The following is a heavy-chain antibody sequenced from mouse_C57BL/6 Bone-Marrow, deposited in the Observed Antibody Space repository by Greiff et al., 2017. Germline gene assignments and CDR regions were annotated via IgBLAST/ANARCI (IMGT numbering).Heavy chain of an antibody. D-gene: IGHD4-1*01. CDR2: ISYDGSN. J-gene: IGHJ2*03. CDR1: GYSITSGYY. CDR3: GRGLGFDY. Sequence: ESGPGLVKPSQSLSLTCSVTGYSITSGYYWYWIRQFPGNKLEWMGSISYDGSNNYNPSLKNRISFTRDTSKNQFFLKLNSVTTEDAATYDCGRGLGFDYWGQGTGLTVSA. V-gene: IGHV3-6*01.